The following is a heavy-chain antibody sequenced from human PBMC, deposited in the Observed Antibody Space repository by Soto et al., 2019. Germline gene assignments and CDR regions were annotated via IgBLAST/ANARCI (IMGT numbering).Heavy chain of an antibody. CDR3: ARDTTYGSGTYGRGGMAL. D-gene: IGHD3-10*01. V-gene: IGHV1-18*04. J-gene: IGHJ6*02. Sequence: VQLVQSETEVKKPGASVKVSCKASGYSFSSYGISWVRQAPGQGLEWMGWISVYSGDTKYTQKLQGRVTMTTDTSTSTAYLDLRSLRSGDTAVYYCARDTTYGSGTYGRGGMALWGPGNRVIVSS. CDR1: GYSFSSYG. CDR2: ISVYSGDT.